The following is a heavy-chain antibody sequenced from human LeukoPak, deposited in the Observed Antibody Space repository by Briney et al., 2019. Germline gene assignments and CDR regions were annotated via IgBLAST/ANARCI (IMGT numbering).Heavy chain of an antibody. CDR2: INPSGGST. CDR1: GYTFTSYY. CDR3: ASASTVVDFDY. Sequence: ASAKVSCKASGYTFTSYYMHWMRQAPGQGLEWMGIINPSGGSTSYAQKFQGRVTMTRDTSTSTVYMELSSLRSEDTAVYYCASASTVVDFDYWGQGTLVTVSS. J-gene: IGHJ4*02. D-gene: IGHD4-23*01. V-gene: IGHV1-46*01.